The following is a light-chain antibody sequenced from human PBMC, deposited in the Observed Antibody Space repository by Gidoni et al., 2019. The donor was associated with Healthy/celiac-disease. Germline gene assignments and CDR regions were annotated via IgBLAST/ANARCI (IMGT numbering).Light chain of an antibody. CDR1: SRDIGGYNY. Sequence: QSALTQPASVSGSPGQSITISCTGTSRDIGGYNYVSLYQQHPGKAPRLMIYEVSKRPSGVSKRVSGSKSGNTASLTISGLQAEDEADYYCSSYTTSSTLVVFGGGTRLTVL. CDR3: SSYTTSSTLVV. V-gene: IGLV2-14*01. CDR2: EVS. J-gene: IGLJ3*02.